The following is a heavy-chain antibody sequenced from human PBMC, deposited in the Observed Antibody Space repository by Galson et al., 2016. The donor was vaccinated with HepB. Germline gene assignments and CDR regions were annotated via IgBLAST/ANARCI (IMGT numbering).Heavy chain of an antibody. V-gene: IGHV3-23*01. D-gene: IGHD1-26*01. CDR2: ISGGGDST. Sequence: SLRLSCAASGFAFSSHAMSWVRQAPGKGLEWVSFISGGGDSTYFAEYVKGRFTISRDNSANTVYLQMNRLRAEDTAVYYCAKDRGFGSYRFGAFDIWGQGTIVTVSS. J-gene: IGHJ3*02. CDR3: AKDRGFGSYRFGAFDI. CDR1: GFAFSSHA.